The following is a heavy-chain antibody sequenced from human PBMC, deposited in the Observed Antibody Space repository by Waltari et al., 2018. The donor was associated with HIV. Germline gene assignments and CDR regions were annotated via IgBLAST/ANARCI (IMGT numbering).Heavy chain of an antibody. Sequence: EVQLVESGGGLVKPGGSLRLSCAASGFTFSDYNMNWVRQAPGKGLEWVSSITGSRSTIYYTDSVKCRFTISRDNAKNSLFLQMNSLRAEDTAVYYCARDQAITMIVGGWFDPWGQGTLVTVSS. J-gene: IGHJ5*02. CDR3: ARDQAITMIVGGWFDP. D-gene: IGHD3-22*01. V-gene: IGHV3-21*01. CDR1: GFTFSDYN. CDR2: ITGSRSTI.